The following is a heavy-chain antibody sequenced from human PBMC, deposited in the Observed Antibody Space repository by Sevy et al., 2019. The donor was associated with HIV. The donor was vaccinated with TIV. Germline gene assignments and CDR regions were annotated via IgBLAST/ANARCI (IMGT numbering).Heavy chain of an antibody. CDR3: ARDSHPFITMIQI. Sequence: GGSLRLSCAASGFTFSSYAMHWVRQAPGKGLEWVAVISYDGSNKYYADSVKGRFTISRDNSKNTLYLQMNSLRAEDTAVYYCARDSHPFITMIQIRGQGTLVTVSS. CDR2: ISYDGSNK. D-gene: IGHD3-22*01. J-gene: IGHJ4*02. CDR1: GFTFSSYA. V-gene: IGHV3-30*04.